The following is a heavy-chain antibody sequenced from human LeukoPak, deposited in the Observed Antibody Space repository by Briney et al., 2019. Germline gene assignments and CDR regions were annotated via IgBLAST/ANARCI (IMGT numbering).Heavy chain of an antibody. CDR3: ARDGRTGTTIIYYYYYMDV. Sequence: GGSLRLSCAASGFTFSSYWMSWVRQAPGKGLEWVANIKQDGSEKYYVDSVKGRFTISRDNAKNSLYLQMNSLRAEDTAVYYCARDGRTGTTIIYYYYYMDVWGKGTTVTVSS. CDR2: IKQDGSEK. CDR1: GFTFSSYW. D-gene: IGHD1-7*01. J-gene: IGHJ6*03. V-gene: IGHV3-7*01.